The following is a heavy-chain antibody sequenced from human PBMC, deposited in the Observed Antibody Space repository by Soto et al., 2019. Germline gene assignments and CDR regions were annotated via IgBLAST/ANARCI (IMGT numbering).Heavy chain of an antibody. D-gene: IGHD6-13*01. J-gene: IGHJ4*02. CDR1: GFIFSTYT. Sequence: QVQLVESGGGVVQPGRSLRLPCAASGFIFSTYTMHWVRQAPGKGLEWLTVMSYDGSQKYYADSVKGRLTISRDNSKNTLYLQMTSLRAEDTAVYHCAIAKSSSWHNFDYWGQGTLVTVSS. V-gene: IGHV3-30-3*01. CDR3: AIAKSSSWHNFDY. CDR2: MSYDGSQK.